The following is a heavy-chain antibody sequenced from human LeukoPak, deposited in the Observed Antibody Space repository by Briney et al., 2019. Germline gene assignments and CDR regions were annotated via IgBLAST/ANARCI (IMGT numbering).Heavy chain of an antibody. CDR3: ARAMHQYYYDSSGEAFDI. CDR1: GYTFTGFY. V-gene: IGHV1-2*02. D-gene: IGHD3-22*01. J-gene: IGHJ3*02. CDR2: INPNSGGT. Sequence: ASVKVSCKTSGYTFTGFYMHWVRQAPSQGLEWMGWINPNSGGTTYAQKFQGRVTMTRDTSISTAYMELSRLRSDDTAVYYCARAMHQYYYDSSGEAFDIWGQGTMVTVSS.